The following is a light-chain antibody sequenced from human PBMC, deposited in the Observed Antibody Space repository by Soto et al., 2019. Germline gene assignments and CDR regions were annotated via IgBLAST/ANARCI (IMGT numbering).Light chain of an antibody. CDR1: QTIDNN. CDR3: QQYNNWPQT. Sequence: VMTQAPATVSVSPRERATLSCRASQTIDNNITWYQLKDGQVPRLLIYGASTRATDIPARFSGSGSGTEFTLTISSLQSEDFAEYHCQQYNNWPQTFGQGTKVDI. CDR2: GAS. V-gene: IGKV3-15*01. J-gene: IGKJ1*01.